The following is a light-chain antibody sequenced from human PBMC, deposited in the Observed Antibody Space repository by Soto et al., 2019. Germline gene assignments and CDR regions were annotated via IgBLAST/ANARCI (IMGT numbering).Light chain of an antibody. CDR2: GAS. CDR3: QQYGSSPPAFT. Sequence: EIVLTQSPGTLSLSPGERATLSCRASQSVSSSYLAWYQQKPGQAPRLLIYGASRRATGIPDRFSGSGSGTDFTLTISRLEPEDFAVYYCQQYGSSPPAFTFGPGTKVDIK. CDR1: QSVSSSY. J-gene: IGKJ3*01. V-gene: IGKV3-20*01.